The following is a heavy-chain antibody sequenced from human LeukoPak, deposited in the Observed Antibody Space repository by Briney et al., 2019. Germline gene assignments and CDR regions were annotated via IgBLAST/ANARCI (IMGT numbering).Heavy chain of an antibody. CDR3: ARAGRRITMVRGVMDV. D-gene: IGHD3-10*01. J-gene: IGHJ6*02. CDR2: INHSGST. V-gene: IGHV4-34*01. CDR1: GGSFSGYY. Sequence: SETLSLTCAVYGGSFSGYYWSWIRQPPGKGLEWIGEINHSGSTNYNPSLKSRVTISVDTSKNQFSLKLSSVTAADTAVYYCARAGRRITMVRGVMDVWGQGTTVTVSS.